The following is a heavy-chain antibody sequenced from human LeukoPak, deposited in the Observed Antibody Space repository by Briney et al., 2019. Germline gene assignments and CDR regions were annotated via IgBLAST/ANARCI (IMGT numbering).Heavy chain of an antibody. Sequence: PGGSLRLSCAASGFTFSSYSMNWVRQAPGKGLERVSYISSSSSTIYYADSVKGRFTISRDNSKNCLYLQMNSLRAGDTAVYYCARAGGNDGDYFDYWGQGTLVTVSS. CDR3: ARAGGNDGDYFDY. J-gene: IGHJ4*02. CDR2: ISSSSSTI. CDR1: GFTFSSYS. V-gene: IGHV3-48*01. D-gene: IGHD4-23*01.